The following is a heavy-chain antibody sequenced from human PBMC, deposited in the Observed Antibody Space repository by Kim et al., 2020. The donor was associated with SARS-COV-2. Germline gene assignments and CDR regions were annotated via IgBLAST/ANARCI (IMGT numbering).Heavy chain of an antibody. CDR2: TYYRSKWYN. CDR3: ARGLWFYYYGMDV. CDR1: GDSVSSNSAA. V-gene: IGHV6-1*01. D-gene: IGHD5-18*01. J-gene: IGHJ6*02. Sequence: SQTLSLTCAISGDSVSSNSAAWNWIRQSPSRGLEWLGRTYYRSKWYNDYAVSVKSRITINPDTSKNQFSLQLNSVSPEGSAVYYCARGLWFYYYGMDVWGQGTTLTVPS.